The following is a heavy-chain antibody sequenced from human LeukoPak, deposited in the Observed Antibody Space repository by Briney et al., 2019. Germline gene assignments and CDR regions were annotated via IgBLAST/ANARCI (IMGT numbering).Heavy chain of an antibody. CDR2: IYSGGNT. V-gene: IGHV3-53*01. Sequence: GGSLRLSCAASGFTVSSNYMGWVRQAPGKGLEWVSVIYSGGNTYYADSVKGRYTISRDNSRNTMDLQMNSLRAEDTAVYYCARCDSSSWYGIDYWGQGTLVTVSS. CDR1: GFTVSSNY. D-gene: IGHD6-13*01. J-gene: IGHJ4*02. CDR3: ARCDSSSWYGIDY.